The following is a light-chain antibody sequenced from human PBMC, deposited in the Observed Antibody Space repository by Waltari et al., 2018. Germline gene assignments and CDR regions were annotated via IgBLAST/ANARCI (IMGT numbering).Light chain of an antibody. Sequence: QSVLTQPSSASGAPGQRVTISCTGSSSNIGAGYAVHWYQQHPGTAPTLLICGNRKRPSGVPDRFSSSKSGTSASLAITGLQAEDGADYYGQSYDSSLSAWVFGGGTKLTVL. V-gene: IGLV1-40*01. CDR1: SSNIGAGYA. J-gene: IGLJ3*02. CDR3: QSYDSSLSAWV. CDR2: GNR.